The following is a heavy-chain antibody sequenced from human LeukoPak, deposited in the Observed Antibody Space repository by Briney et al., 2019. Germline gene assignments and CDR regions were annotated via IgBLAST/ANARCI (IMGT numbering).Heavy chain of an antibody. V-gene: IGHV4-34*01. J-gene: IGHJ3*02. CDR2: INHSGST. D-gene: IGHD3-22*01. CDR3: ARHKYYYDSSGYLPAFDI. Sequence: SETLSLTCAVYGGSFSGYYWSWIRQPPGKGLEWIGEINHSGSTNYNPSLKSRVTISVDTSKNQFSLKLSSVTAADTAVYYCARHKYYYDSSGYLPAFDIWGQGTMVTVSS. CDR1: GGSFSGYY.